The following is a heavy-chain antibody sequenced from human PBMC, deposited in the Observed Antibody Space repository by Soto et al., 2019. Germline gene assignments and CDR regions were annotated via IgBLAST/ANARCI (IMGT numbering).Heavy chain of an antibody. CDR3: ARHFVSVVDHIVVVTATYWYFDL. CDR1: GGSISSSSYY. J-gene: IGHJ2*01. V-gene: IGHV4-39*01. CDR2: IYYSGST. D-gene: IGHD2-21*02. Sequence: QLQLQESGPGLVKPSETLSLTCTVSGGSISSSSYYWGWIRQPPGKGLEWIGSIYYSGSTYYNPSRKSRVTISVDTSKNQFSLKLSSVTAADTAVYYCARHFVSVVDHIVVVTATYWYFDLWGRGTLVTVSS.